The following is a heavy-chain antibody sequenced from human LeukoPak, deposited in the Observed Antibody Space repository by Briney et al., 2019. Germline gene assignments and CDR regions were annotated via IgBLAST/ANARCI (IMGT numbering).Heavy chain of an antibody. CDR3: ARGPLVGATHYFDY. CDR1: GGTFSSYA. D-gene: IGHD1-26*01. J-gene: IGHJ4*02. Sequence: ASVKVSCKASGGTFSSYAISWVRQAPGQGLEWMGGIIPIFGTANYAQKFQGRVTITTDESTSTAYMELSRLRSDDTAVYYCARGPLVGATHYFDYWGQGTLVTVSS. V-gene: IGHV1-69*05. CDR2: IIPIFGTA.